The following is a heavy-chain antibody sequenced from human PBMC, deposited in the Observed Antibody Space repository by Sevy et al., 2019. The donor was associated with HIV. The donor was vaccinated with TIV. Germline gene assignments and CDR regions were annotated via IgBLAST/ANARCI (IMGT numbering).Heavy chain of an antibody. J-gene: IGHJ4*02. CDR2: ISSSSSYI. CDR1: GFTFSSYS. D-gene: IGHD3-10*01. CDR3: AREGYYYGSGSYFTLPYYFDY. Sequence: GGSLRLSCVASGFTFSSYSMNWVRQAPGKGLEWVSSISSSSSYIYYADSVKGRFTISRDNAKNSLYLQMNSLRAEDTAVYYCAREGYYYGSGSYFTLPYYFDYWGQGTLVTVSS. V-gene: IGHV3-21*01.